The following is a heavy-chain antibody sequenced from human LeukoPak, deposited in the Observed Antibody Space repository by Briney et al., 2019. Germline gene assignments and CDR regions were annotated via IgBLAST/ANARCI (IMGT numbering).Heavy chain of an antibody. CDR2: INHSGST. V-gene: IGHV4-34*01. Sequence: SETLSLTCAVYGGSFSGYYRSWIRQPPGKGLEWSGEINHSGSTNYNPSLKSRVTISVDTSKNQFSLKLSSVTAADTAVYYCASQVSLRYFDWLPDYWGQGTLVTVSS. CDR1: GGSFSGYY. CDR3: ASQVSLRYFDWLPDY. D-gene: IGHD3-9*01. J-gene: IGHJ4*02.